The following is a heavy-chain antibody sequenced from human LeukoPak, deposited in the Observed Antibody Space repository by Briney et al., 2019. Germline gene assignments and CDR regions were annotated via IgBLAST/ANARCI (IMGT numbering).Heavy chain of an antibody. Sequence: GRSLSLSRAASGFPFSSYSMNCVPQPPGKGLEWVSSISSSSRYIYYTDSVKGRYTISKDNPKSSLYLQMNSLRAEDTAVYYCASGSNWNVFYYWGQGTLVTVSS. J-gene: IGHJ4*02. CDR1: GFPFSSYS. CDR2: ISSSSRYI. D-gene: IGHD1-20*01. CDR3: ASGSNWNVFYY. V-gene: IGHV3-21*01.